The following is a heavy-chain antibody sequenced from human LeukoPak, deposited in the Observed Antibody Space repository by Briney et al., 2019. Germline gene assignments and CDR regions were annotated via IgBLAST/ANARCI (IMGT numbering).Heavy chain of an antibody. D-gene: IGHD3-22*01. CDR2: INYSGST. Sequence: SETLSLTCTVSGGSISTYYWSWIRQSPGKGLEWIGYINYSGSTNYIPSLKSRVTISVDTSKNQFSLKLSSVTAADTAVYYCARGGLYDSSGYYFQPDAFDIWGQGTMVTVSS. CDR1: GGSISTYY. V-gene: IGHV4-59*01. J-gene: IGHJ3*02. CDR3: ARGGLYDSSGYYFQPDAFDI.